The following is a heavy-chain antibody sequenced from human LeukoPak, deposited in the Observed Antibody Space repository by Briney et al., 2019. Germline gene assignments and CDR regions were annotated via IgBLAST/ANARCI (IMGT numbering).Heavy chain of an antibody. CDR3: ARHDTRGGAYDI. V-gene: IGHV4-59*08. Sequence: SETLSLTCTVSGASISSYYWSWIRQPPGRGLEYIGYIHYSGITNYNPSLKSRVTISVDTSKNQFSLRLSSVTAADTAVYYCARHDTRGGAYDIWGQGTMVTVSS. D-gene: IGHD3-10*01. CDR1: GASISSYY. CDR2: IHYSGIT. J-gene: IGHJ3*02.